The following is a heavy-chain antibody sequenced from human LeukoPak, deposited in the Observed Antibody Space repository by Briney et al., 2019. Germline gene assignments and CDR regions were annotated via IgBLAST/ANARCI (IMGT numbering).Heavy chain of an antibody. J-gene: IGHJ4*02. CDR2: IIPILGIA. CDR3: APTTAAGTTIDY. Sequence: SVKVSCKASGGTFISYAISWVRQAPGQGLEWMGRIIPILGIANYAQKFQGRVTITADKSTSTAYMELSSLRSEDTAVYYCAPTTAAGTTIDYWGQGTLVTVSS. V-gene: IGHV1-69*04. CDR1: GGTFISYA. D-gene: IGHD1-7*01.